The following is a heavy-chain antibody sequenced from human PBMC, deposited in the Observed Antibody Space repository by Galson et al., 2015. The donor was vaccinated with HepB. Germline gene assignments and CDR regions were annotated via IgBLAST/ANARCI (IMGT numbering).Heavy chain of an antibody. Sequence: QSGAEVKKPGESLKISCKGVGYSFTRYWIGWVRQMPGKGLEWMGIIYPGDSDTRYSPSFQGTVTISADKSISTAYLQWSSLKASDTAMYYCALSYCGGDCFSRPSDAFDIWGQGTMVIVS. CDR3: ALSYCGGDCFSRPSDAFDI. D-gene: IGHD2-21*01. CDR1: GYSFTRYW. CDR2: IYPGDSDT. J-gene: IGHJ3*02. V-gene: IGHV5-51*03.